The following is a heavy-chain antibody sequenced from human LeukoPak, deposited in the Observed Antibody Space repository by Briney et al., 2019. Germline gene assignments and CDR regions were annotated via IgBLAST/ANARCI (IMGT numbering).Heavy chain of an antibody. CDR3: AREAVGPAATNWFDP. D-gene: IGHD2-2*01. CDR2: ISSSGSTI. J-gene: IGHJ5*02. Sequence: GGSLRLSCAASGFTFSSYEMNWVRQAPGKGLEWVSYISSSGSTIYYADSVKGRFTISRDNAKSSLYLQMNSLRAEDTAVYYCAREAVGPAATNWFDPWGQGTLVTVSS. CDR1: GFTFSSYE. V-gene: IGHV3-48*03.